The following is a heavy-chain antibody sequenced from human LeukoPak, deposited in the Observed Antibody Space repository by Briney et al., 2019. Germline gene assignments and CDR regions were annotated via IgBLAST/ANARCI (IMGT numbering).Heavy chain of an antibody. CDR2: MNPNSGNT. V-gene: IGHV1-8*01. CDR1: GYTFTSYD. CDR3: ARAEVGATQAGY. Sequence: ASVKVSCKASGYTFTSYDINWVRQATGQGLEWMGWMNPNSGNTGYAQKFQGRVTMTRNTSISTAYMELRSLRSDDTAVYYCARAEVGATQAGYWGQGTLVTVSS. D-gene: IGHD1-26*01. J-gene: IGHJ4*02.